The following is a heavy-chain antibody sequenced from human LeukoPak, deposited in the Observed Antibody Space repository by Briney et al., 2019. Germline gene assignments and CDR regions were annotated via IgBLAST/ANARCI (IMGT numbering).Heavy chain of an antibody. CDR1: GFTFSDYY. Sequence: PGGSLRLSCAASGFTFSDYYMSWIRQAPGKGLEWVSYISSSGSTIYYADSVKGRFTISRDNAKNSLYLQMNSLRAEDTAVYYCARDYWRKWELLGVGDFDYWGQGTLITVSS. CDR3: ARDYWRKWELLGVGDFDY. CDR2: ISSSGSTI. D-gene: IGHD1-26*01. V-gene: IGHV3-11*01. J-gene: IGHJ4*02.